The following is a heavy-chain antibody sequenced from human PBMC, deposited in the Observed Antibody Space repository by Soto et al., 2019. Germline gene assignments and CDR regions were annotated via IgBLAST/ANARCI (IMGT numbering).Heavy chain of an antibody. J-gene: IGHJ6*02. CDR1: GFTFSSYA. CDR3: AKENPGGHYYYYYDMDV. V-gene: IGHV3-23*01. D-gene: IGHD3-10*01. CDR2: ISGSGGST. Sequence: GGSLRLSCAASGFTFSSYAMSWVRQAPGKGLEWVSAISGSGGSTYYADSVKGRFTISRDNSKNTLYLQMNSLRAEDTAVYYCAKENPGGHYYYYYDMDVWGQGTTVTVSS.